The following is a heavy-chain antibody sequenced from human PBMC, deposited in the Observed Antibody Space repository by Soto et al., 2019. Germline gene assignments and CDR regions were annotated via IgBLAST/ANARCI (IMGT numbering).Heavy chain of an antibody. Sequence: GASVKVSCKASGYTFTSYYMHWVRQAPGQGLEWIGRINPSGGSTSYAQRFQGRVTITRDTSASTAYMELSSLRSEDTAVYYCAGVVVTALHDNWFDPWGQGTLVTVSS. V-gene: IGHV1-46*01. CDR1: GYTFTSYY. CDR2: INPSGGST. CDR3: AGVVVTALHDNWFDP. D-gene: IGHD2-21*02. J-gene: IGHJ5*02.